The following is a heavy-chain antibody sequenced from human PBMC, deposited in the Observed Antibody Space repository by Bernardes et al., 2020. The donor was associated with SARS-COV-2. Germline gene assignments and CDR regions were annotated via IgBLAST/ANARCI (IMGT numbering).Heavy chain of an antibody. D-gene: IGHD1-1*01. J-gene: IGHJ4*02. V-gene: IGHV3-23*01. CDR3: AKDDKYSVFRTGNSLDF. CDR2: ISYTGDST. Sequence: GGSLRLSCAGSEFTFWNCDMSWVRQAPGKGLEWVSSISYTGDSTYYADSVKGRFSISRDNSKNTLYLLMSSLRVEDTAMYYCAKDDKYSVFRTGNSLDFWGEGTLVNVSS. CDR1: EFTFWNCD.